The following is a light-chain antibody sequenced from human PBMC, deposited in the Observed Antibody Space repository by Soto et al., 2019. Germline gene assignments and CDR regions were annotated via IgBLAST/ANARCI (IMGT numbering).Light chain of an antibody. J-gene: IGKJ4*01. Sequence: DIQMTQSPSSVYASVGDRVTITRRASQDISSWVAWYQQKPGKAPKLLISAASSLQSGVPRRFSGSGSGTDFTLIISSLQPEDFATYFCQQGDSFPFTFGGGTKVDIK. CDR1: QDISSW. CDR2: AAS. CDR3: QQGDSFPFT. V-gene: IGKV1-12*01.